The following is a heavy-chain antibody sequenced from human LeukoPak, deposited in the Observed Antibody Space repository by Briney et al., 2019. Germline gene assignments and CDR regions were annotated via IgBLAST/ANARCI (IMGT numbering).Heavy chain of an antibody. Sequence: TSETLSLTCAVSGGSISSSNWWSWVRQPPGKGLEWIGEIYHSGSTNYNPSLKSRVTISVDKSKNQFSLKLSSVTAADTAVYYCARDGGSGSYSHYYYYYMDVWGKGTTVTVSS. CDR3: ARDGGSGSYSHYYYYYMDV. J-gene: IGHJ6*03. CDR1: GGSISSSNW. D-gene: IGHD3-10*01. CDR2: IYHSGST. V-gene: IGHV4-4*02.